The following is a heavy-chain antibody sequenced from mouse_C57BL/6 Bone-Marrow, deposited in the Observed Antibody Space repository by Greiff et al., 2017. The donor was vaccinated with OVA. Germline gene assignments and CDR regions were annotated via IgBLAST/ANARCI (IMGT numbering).Heavy chain of an antibody. CDR3: ARCRANGDFDY. CDR1: GYTFTSYG. CDR2: IYPRSGNT. V-gene: IGHV1-81*01. J-gene: IGHJ2*01. Sequence: QVQLKQSGAELARPGASVKLSCKASGYTFTSYGISWVKQRTGQGLEWIGEIYPRSGNTYYNEKFKGKATLTADKSSSTAYMELRSLTSEDSAVYFCARCRANGDFDYWGQGTTLTVSS. D-gene: IGHD4-1*01.